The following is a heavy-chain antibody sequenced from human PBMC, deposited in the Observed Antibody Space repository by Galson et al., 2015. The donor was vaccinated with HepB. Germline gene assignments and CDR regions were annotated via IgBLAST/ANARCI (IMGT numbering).Heavy chain of an antibody. Sequence: SLRLSCAASGFAFSSHAMNWVRQAPGKGLEWVSGINNDGGGAKHADSVKGRFSISRDNSRNTLYLQMNTLRVEDTAVYYCATRDWGRVLGGWGQGSLVTVSS. CDR1: GFAFSSHA. CDR3: ATRDWGRVLGG. D-gene: IGHD2-21*01. V-gene: IGHV3-23*01. J-gene: IGHJ4*02. CDR2: INNDGGGA.